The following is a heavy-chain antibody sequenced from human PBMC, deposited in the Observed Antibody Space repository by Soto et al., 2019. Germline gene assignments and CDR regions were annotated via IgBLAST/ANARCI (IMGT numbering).Heavy chain of an antibody. CDR2: ISSSSTYI. CDR3: ARGSHSTTWYGGQFDY. CDR1: GFTFSDNS. V-gene: IGHV3-21*01. J-gene: IGHJ4*02. Sequence: EVQLVESGGGLVKPGGSLRLSCAASGFTFSDNSMKWVRQAPGRGLEWVSSISSSSTYIYYADSVKGRFTISRDNAKNSLYLQMNSLRAEDTAIYYCARGSHSTTWYGGQFDYWGQGTLVTVSS. D-gene: IGHD6-13*01.